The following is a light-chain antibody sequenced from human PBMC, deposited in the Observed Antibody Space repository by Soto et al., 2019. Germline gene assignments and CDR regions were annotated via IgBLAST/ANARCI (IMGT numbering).Light chain of an antibody. Sequence: EIVLTQSPATLSLSPGERATLSCRASQSVSSYLAWYQQKPGQAPRLLIYDASNRATGIPARFSGSGSGTDCALTISSLEPEDFAVYYCQRGFTFGPGTKVDIK. CDR2: DAS. V-gene: IGKV3-11*01. CDR3: QRGFT. J-gene: IGKJ3*01. CDR1: QSVSSY.